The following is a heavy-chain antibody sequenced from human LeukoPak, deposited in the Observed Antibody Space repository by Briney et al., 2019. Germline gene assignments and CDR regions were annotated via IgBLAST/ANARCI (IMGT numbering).Heavy chain of an antibody. V-gene: IGHV1-46*01. D-gene: IGHD3-10*01. CDR2: INPSGGST. J-gene: IGHJ5*02. Sequence: VASARVSCMESGYTFSRYYMHWVREAPGQGGEWMGLINPSGGSTSYAQKFQGRVTMTRDTSTSTVYMELSSLRSEDTAVYYCARAPGITMVSFDPWGQGTLVTVSS. CDR1: GYTFSRYY. CDR3: ARAPGITMVSFDP.